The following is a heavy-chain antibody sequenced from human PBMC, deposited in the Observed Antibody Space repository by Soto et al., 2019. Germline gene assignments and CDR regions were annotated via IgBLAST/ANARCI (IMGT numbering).Heavy chain of an antibody. CDR2: IRSKATSYAT. Sequence: EVQLVESGGGLVQPGGSLKLSCAASGFTFSGSAMHWVRQASGKGLEWVGRIRSKATSYATAYAASVKGRFTISSDDSKNTAYLQMNSLKTEDTAVYYCTAWNSGSQSYYWGQGTLVTVYS. D-gene: IGHD1-26*01. CDR3: TAWNSGSQSYY. J-gene: IGHJ4*02. CDR1: GFTFSGSA. V-gene: IGHV3-73*02.